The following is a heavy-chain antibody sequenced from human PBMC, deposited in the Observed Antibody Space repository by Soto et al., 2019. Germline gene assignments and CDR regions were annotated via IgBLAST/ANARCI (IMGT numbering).Heavy chain of an antibody. J-gene: IGHJ4*02. CDR3: ARDFKRYSSPPCPLEY. Sequence: QVQLRESGPGLVKPSQTLSLTCTVSGDSISSGDYYWSWIRQPPGKGLEWIGCIYYSGNTYYNPSLTSRFSISVDTSKNQFSLKLSSVTAADTAVYYCARDFKRYSSPPCPLEYCGLGTPVTVSS. D-gene: IGHD6-13*01. CDR1: GDSISSGDYY. CDR2: IYYSGNT. V-gene: IGHV4-30-4*01.